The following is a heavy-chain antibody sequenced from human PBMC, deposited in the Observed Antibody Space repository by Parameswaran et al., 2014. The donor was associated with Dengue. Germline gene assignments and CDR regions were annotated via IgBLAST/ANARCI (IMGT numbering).Heavy chain of an antibody. Sequence: VRQMPGKGLEWMGFMYPGDSDTRYSPSFQGQVTFSADKSISTAFLQWSGLKASDTAIYYCVRRGLVVKGGVFDYWGQGTLVTVSS. J-gene: IGHJ4*02. CDR2: MYPGDSDT. CDR3: VRRGLVVKGGVFDY. D-gene: IGHD3-16*01. V-gene: IGHV5-51*01.